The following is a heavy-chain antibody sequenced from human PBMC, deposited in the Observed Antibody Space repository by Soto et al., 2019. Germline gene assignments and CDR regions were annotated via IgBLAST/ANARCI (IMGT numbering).Heavy chain of an antibody. J-gene: IGHJ6*01. CDR2: ISPYTGDT. D-gene: IGHD3-16*01. CDR3: AMVDNYVTPTPQDV. V-gene: IGHV1-18*01. CDR1: GYIFVNYG. Sequence: QVQLVQSGDEMKKPGASVRVSCKAPGYIFVNYGIAWVRQAPGQGLEWMGWISPYTGDTHSASKVQGRLTMTTDTCTSTAYLDLGSLTSDDTAVYYCAMVDNYVTPTPQDVWGQGSTVSVSS.